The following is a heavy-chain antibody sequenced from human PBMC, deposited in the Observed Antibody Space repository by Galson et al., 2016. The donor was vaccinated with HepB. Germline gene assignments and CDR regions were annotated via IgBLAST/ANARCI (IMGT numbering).Heavy chain of an antibody. CDR3: ARGGPGVCDYPDY. CDR2: INPNNGDT. D-gene: IGHD2-21*01. Sequence: SVKVSCKASGYTFTAYYIHWVRQAPGQGLEWMGRINPNNGDTNYAQKFQGRVSMTRDTSNRTAYMELTRLRFDDTVVYYCARGGPGVCDYPDYWGQGTLVTVSA. J-gene: IGHJ4*02. V-gene: IGHV1-2*05. CDR1: GYTFTAYY.